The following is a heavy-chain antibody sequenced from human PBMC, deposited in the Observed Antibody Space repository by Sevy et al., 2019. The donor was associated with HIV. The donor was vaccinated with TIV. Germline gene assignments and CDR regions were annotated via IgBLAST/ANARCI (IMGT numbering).Heavy chain of an antibody. CDR2: IIPIFGTA. V-gene: IGHV1-69*13. CDR3: ARDLVPMVRGVIIPYYYYYGMDV. D-gene: IGHD3-10*01. Sequence: ASVKVSCKASGGTFSSYAISWVRQAPGQGLEWMGGIIPIFGTANYEQKFQGRVTITADESTSTAYMELSSLRSEETAVYYCARDLVPMVRGVIIPYYYYYGMDVWGQGTTVTVSS. CDR1: GGTFSSYA. J-gene: IGHJ6*02.